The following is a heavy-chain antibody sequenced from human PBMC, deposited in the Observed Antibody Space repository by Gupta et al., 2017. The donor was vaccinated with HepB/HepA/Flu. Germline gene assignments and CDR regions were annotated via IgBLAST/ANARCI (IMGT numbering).Heavy chain of an antibody. V-gene: IGHV4-61*05. CDR1: GDSIKSHPHS. J-gene: IGHJ6*02. CDR3: ARMRAEGAFDV. D-gene: IGHD1-26*01. CDR2: ISDTGYT. Sequence: QLRLQESGPGLVKPSDTLYPRCLVSGDSIKSHPHSWDWIRQTPHGGLEWIGNISDTGYTNYNPSLATRITMSLDTAKNQVSLKMRSLSAMETAIYYCARMRAEGAFDVWGQGTPVIVSS.